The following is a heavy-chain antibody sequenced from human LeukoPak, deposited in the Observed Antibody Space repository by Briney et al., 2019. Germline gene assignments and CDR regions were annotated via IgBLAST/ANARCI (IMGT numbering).Heavy chain of an antibody. D-gene: IGHD6-6*01. CDR1: GFTFSGYA. Sequence: GGSLRLSCAASGFTFSGYAMNWVRQAPGKGLEWVSTISGSGGSTYYAGSVKGRFTISRDNSKNTLYLQMNSLRAEDTAVYYCAKGESIAIDAFDIWGQGIMVTVSS. CDR2: ISGSGGST. J-gene: IGHJ3*02. CDR3: AKGESIAIDAFDI. V-gene: IGHV3-23*01.